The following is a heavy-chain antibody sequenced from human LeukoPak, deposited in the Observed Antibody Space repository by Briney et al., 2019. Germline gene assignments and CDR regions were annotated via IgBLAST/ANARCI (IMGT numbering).Heavy chain of an antibody. CDR2: INSDGRST. D-gene: IGHD1-26*01. Sequence: PGGSLRLSCAASGFTFNTYWMHWVRQAPGKGLMWVSRINSDGRSTSYADSVKGRFTISRDNSKNTLYLQMNSLRAEDTAVYYCAREISGSFTGHFDYWGQGTLVSVSS. J-gene: IGHJ4*02. CDR1: GFTFNTYW. V-gene: IGHV3-74*01. CDR3: AREISGSFTGHFDY.